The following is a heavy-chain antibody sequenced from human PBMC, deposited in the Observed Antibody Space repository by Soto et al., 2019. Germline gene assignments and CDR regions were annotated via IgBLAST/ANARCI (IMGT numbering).Heavy chain of an antibody. D-gene: IGHD5-18*01. J-gene: IGHJ5*02. Sequence: SETLSLTCVVSGVSINSSQWWSWVRQPPGKGLEWIGEIFHSGSTNYNPSLKSRLTISADKSKNHFSLKLTSVTAADTAVYYCSSRRRVAYNFGYLADPIDPWGQGTLVTVSS. CDR3: SSRRRVAYNFGYLADPIDP. CDR1: GVSINSSQW. V-gene: IGHV4-4*02. CDR2: IFHSGST.